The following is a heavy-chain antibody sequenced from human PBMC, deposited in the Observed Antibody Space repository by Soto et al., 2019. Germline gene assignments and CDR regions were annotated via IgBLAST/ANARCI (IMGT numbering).Heavy chain of an antibody. CDR1: GFTFSNAW. J-gene: IGHJ3*02. CDR3: PTAGSWAGIGGSFDI. V-gene: IGHV3-15*01. CDR2: IKSKTDGGTT. Sequence: GGSLRLSCAASGFTFSNAWMSWVRQAPGKGLEWVGRIKSKTDGGTTDYAAPVKGRFTISRDDSKNTLYLQMNSLKTEDTSVYYCPTAGSWAGIGGSFDIWGQGTMVTVSS. D-gene: IGHD3-10*01.